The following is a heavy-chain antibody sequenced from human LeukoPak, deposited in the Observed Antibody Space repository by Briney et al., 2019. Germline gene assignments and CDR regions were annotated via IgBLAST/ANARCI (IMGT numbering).Heavy chain of an antibody. J-gene: IGHJ5*02. CDR2: ISSSSAYI. V-gene: IGHV3-21*01. CDR1: GFTFSSYS. CDR3: ARLGTSWIQLGNWFDP. Sequence: GGSLRLSCAASGFTFSSYSMNWVRQAPGKGLEWVSSISSSSAYIYYADSVKGRFTISRDNAKNSLYLQMNSLGAEDTAVYYCARLGTSWIQLGNWFDPWGQGTLVTVSS. D-gene: IGHD5-18*01.